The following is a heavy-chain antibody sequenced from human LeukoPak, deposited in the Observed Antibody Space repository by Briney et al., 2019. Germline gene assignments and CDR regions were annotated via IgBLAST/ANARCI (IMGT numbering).Heavy chain of an antibody. CDR1: GGTFSSYA. D-gene: IGHD6-13*01. CDR2: IIPIFGTA. V-gene: IGHV1-69*01. CDR3: LCFGLGAHGAGTY. Sequence: ASVKVSCKASGGTFSSYAISRVRQAPGQGLEWMGGIIPIFGTANYAQKFQGRVTITADESTSTAYMELSSLRSEDTAVYYCLCFGLGAHGAGTYWGQGTLVTVSS. J-gene: IGHJ4*02.